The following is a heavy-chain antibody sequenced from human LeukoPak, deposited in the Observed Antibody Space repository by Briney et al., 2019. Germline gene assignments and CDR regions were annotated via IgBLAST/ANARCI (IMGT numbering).Heavy chain of an antibody. CDR3: ARGRDYDILTGYYFDY. V-gene: IGHV3-53*01. CDR1: GGSISSYY. D-gene: IGHD3-9*01. Sequence: ETLSLTCTVSGGSISSYYWSWVRQAPGKGLEWVSVIYSGGSTYYADSVKGRFTISRDNSKNTLYLQMNSLRAEDTAVYYCARGRDYDILTGYYFDYWGQGTLVTVSS. CDR2: IYSGGST. J-gene: IGHJ4*02.